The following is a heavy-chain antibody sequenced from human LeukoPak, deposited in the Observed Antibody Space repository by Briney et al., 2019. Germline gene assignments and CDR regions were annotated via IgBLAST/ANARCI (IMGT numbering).Heavy chain of an antibody. CDR1: GFTFSSYA. V-gene: IGHV3-23*01. Sequence: GGSLRLSCAASGFTFSSYAMSWVRQAPGKELEWFSAITDSGGDTYYADSVKGRFTISRDNSKNTLDLQMSSLRAEDTAVYYCAKGSASSRPYYFDYWSQGALVTVSS. D-gene: IGHD2-15*01. CDR2: ITDSGGDT. CDR3: AKGSASSRPYYFDY. J-gene: IGHJ4*02.